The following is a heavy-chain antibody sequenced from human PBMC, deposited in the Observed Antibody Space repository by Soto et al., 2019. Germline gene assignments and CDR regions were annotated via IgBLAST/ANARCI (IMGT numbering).Heavy chain of an antibody. J-gene: IGHJ4*02. V-gene: IGHV4-30-2*01. D-gene: IGHD1-26*01. CDR2: IYHSGST. CDR3: ARWNSWFGGSYVDY. CDR1: GGSITSGGFS. Sequence: PSETLSLTCAVSGGSITSGGFSWSWIRQPPGKGLESIGYIYHSGSTYYNPSLKSRVTISVDTSKNHFSLSLNSVTAADTALYFCARWNSWFGGSYVDYWGQGALVTVSS.